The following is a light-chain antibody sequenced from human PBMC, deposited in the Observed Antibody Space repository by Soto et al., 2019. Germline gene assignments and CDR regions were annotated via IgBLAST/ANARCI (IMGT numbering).Light chain of an antibody. J-gene: IGKJ1*01. CDR1: QSISSW. V-gene: IGKV1-5*03. Sequence: IRRDHSGATVAAYVGGRVIITDRASQSISSWLAWYQQKPGKANKLLIYKASSLESGVPSRFSGSGSGTEFTLTIRSLQPDQLATYSCKHYNSYSETIGRGTKVDIK. CDR3: KHYNSYSET. CDR2: KAS.